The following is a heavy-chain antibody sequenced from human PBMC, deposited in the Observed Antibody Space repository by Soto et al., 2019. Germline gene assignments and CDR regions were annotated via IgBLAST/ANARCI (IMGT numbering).Heavy chain of an antibody. Sequence: QVQLQESGPGLVKPSETLSLTCTVSGGSISSYYWSWIRQPPGKGLEWIGYIYDSGSTNYNPSLKRRVTISVDTSKNQFSLKLSSVTAADTAVYYCARRWGTYFDYWGQGTLVTVSS. J-gene: IGHJ4*02. CDR2: IYDSGST. V-gene: IGHV4-59*01. CDR3: ARRWGTYFDY. D-gene: IGHD7-27*01. CDR1: GGSISSYY.